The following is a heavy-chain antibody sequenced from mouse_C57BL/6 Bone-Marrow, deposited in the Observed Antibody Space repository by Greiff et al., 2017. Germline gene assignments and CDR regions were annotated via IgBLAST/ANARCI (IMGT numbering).Heavy chain of an antibody. CDR2: IHPNSGST. D-gene: IGHD2-3*01. CDR1: GYTFTSYW. V-gene: IGHV1-64*01. Sequence: VQLQQPGAELVKPGASVKLSCKASGYTFTSYWMHWVKQRPGQGLEWIGMIHPNSGSTNYNEKFKSKATLTVDKSSSTAYMQLSSLTSEDSAVYYCPRSPGWLERAYYFDYWGQGTTLTVSS. CDR3: PRSPGWLERAYYFDY. J-gene: IGHJ2*01.